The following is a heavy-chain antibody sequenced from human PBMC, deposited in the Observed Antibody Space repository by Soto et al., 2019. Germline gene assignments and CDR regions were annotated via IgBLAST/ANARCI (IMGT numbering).Heavy chain of an antibody. CDR3: AKDSYYDSSGYYYYYGMDV. D-gene: IGHD3-22*01. J-gene: IGHJ6*02. V-gene: IGHV3-23*01. Sequence: EVQLLESGGGLVQPGGSLRLSCAASGFTFSSYAMSWVRQAPGKGLEWVSAISGSGGSTYYADSVKGRFTISRDNSKNTLYLQMNSLRAEDTAVYYCAKDSYYDSSGYYYYYGMDVWGQGTTVTVSS. CDR2: ISGSGGST. CDR1: GFTFSSYA.